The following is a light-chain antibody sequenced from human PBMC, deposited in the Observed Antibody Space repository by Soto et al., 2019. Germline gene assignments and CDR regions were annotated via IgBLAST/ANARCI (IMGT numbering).Light chain of an antibody. CDR1: SSDVGGYNY. V-gene: IGLV2-14*01. CDR2: EVS. CDR3: SSYTRSSTYV. J-gene: IGLJ1*01. Sequence: QSALTQPASVSGSPGQSITISCTGTSSDVGGYNYVSWYQQHPGKAPKLMIYEVSNRPSGVSNRFSGSKSGNTASLTISGLQAEDEADYYCSSYTRSSTYVFGTGNKLTVL.